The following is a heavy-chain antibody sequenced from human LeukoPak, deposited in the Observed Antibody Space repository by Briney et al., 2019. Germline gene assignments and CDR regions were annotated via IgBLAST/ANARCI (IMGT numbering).Heavy chain of an antibody. V-gene: IGHV1-2*02. D-gene: IGHD3-22*01. CDR2: INPNSGGT. J-gene: IGHJ4*02. CDR3: ARDPTYYYDSSGYWEDY. Sequence: ASVKVSCEASGYTFTGYYMHWVRQAPGQGLEWMGWINPNSGGTNYAQKFQGRVTMTRDTSISTAYMELSRLRSDDTAVYYCARDPTYYYDSSGYWEDYWGQGTLVTVSS. CDR1: GYTFTGYY.